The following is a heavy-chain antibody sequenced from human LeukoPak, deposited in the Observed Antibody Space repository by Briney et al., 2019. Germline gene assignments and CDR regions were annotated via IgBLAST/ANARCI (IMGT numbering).Heavy chain of an antibody. CDR2: INPNSGGT. CDR3: ARDTGIAAAGDAFDI. D-gene: IGHD6-13*01. V-gene: IGHV1-2*02. CDR1: GGTFSSYA. J-gene: IGHJ3*02. Sequence: ASVKVSCKASGGTFSSYAISWVRQAPGQGLEWMGWINPNSGGTNYAQKFQGRVTMTRDTSISTAYMELSRLRSDDTAVYYCARDTGIAAAGDAFDIWGQGTMVTVSS.